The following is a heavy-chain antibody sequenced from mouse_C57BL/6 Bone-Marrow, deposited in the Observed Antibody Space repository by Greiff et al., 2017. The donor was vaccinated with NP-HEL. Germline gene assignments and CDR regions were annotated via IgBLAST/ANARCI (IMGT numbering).Heavy chain of an antibody. CDR2: IWRGGST. CDR1: GFSLTSYG. Sequence: QVQLKESGPGLVQPSQSLSITCTVSGFSLTSYGVHWVRQSPGKGLEWLGVIWRGGSTDYNAAFMSRLSITKDNSKSQVFFKMNSLQADDTAIYYCAKNEESEDYPAWFAYWGQGTLVTVSA. J-gene: IGHJ3*01. V-gene: IGHV2-5*01. CDR3: AKNEESEDYPAWFAY. D-gene: IGHD2-4*01.